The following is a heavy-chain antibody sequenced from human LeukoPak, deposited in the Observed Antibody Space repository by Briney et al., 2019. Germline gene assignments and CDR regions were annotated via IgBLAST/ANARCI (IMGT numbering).Heavy chain of an antibody. CDR2: INAGNGNT. V-gene: IGHV1-3*01. Sequence: ASVNVSRKASGYTSTSYAMHWVRQAPGQRLEWMGWINAGNGNTKYSQKFQGRVTITRDTSASTAYMELSSLRSEDTAVYYCARFGELFARYYGMDVWGQGTTVTVSS. J-gene: IGHJ6*02. CDR1: GYTSTSYA. D-gene: IGHD3-10*01. CDR3: ARFGELFARYYGMDV.